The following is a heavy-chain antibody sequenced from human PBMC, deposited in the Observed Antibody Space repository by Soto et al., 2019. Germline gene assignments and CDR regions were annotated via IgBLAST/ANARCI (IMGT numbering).Heavy chain of an antibody. CDR1: GFTFSSYS. J-gene: IGHJ4*02. V-gene: IGHV3-21*01. D-gene: IGHD6-19*01. Sequence: LRLSCAASGFTFSSYSMNWVRQAPGKGLEWVSSISSSSSYIYYADSVKGRFTISRDNAKNSLYLQMNSLRAEDTAVYYCASVAVAGTGFDYWGQGTLVTVSS. CDR2: ISSSSSYI. CDR3: ASVAVAGTGFDY.